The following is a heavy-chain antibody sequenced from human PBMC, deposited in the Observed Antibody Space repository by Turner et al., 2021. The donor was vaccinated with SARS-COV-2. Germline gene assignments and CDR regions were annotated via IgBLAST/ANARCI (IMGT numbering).Heavy chain of an antibody. Sequence: EVQLVESGGGLIQPGGSLRLSCAASGFTVSSNYMSWVRQAPGKGLEWVSSISGSSRYIFYADSVKGRFTISRDNARNSLYLQMDSLRAEDSAIYYCGRLMATTDTNYFYYGMDFWGQGTTVTVSS. CDR3: GRLMATTDTNYFYYGMDF. CDR2: ISGSSRYI. V-gene: IGHV3-21*06. D-gene: IGHD5-12*01. J-gene: IGHJ6*02. CDR1: GFTVSSNY.